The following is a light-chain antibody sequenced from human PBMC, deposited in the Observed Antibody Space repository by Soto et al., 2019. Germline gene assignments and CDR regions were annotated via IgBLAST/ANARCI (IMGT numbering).Light chain of an antibody. Sequence: QSVLTQSPSSSGTPGQRVTISCSGSSSSIGSNPVNWYQQLPGTSPKLLIHSNNQPPSGVPDRFSGSKSGTSASLAISGLQTEDDADYYCATWYDSLNGRVFCGVTKVTVL. CDR3: ATWYDSLNGRV. V-gene: IGLV1-44*01. CDR1: SSSIGSNP. J-gene: IGLJ2*01. CDR2: SNN.